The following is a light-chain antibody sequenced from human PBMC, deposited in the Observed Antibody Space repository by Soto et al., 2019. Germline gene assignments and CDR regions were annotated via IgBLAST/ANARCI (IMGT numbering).Light chain of an antibody. J-gene: IGKJ1*01. V-gene: IGKV3D-15*01. Sequence: EIMITQSPDTLSVSPGERATLTCRASQSVSDKVAWYKHTSGQPPKILIYDTVSRAAGVPGRFSCRGAWPECTLAISSLQSGDDAVDYCQQYNKWPRTFGQGTQVDIK. CDR2: DTV. CDR1: QSVSDK. CDR3: QQYNKWPRT.